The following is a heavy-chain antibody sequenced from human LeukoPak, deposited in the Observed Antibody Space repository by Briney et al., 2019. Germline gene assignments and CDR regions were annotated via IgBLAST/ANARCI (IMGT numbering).Heavy chain of an antibody. J-gene: IGHJ4*02. CDR2: IYATGSP. CDR1: GASISSYY. Sequence: SETLSLTCTVSGASISSYYWSWIRQPADRGLEWIGRIYATGSPNYNPSLKSRVTMSVDTSKNQFSLKLTSVTAADTAVYYCARDRAVPAAFDDWGQGTLVTVSS. D-gene: IGHD2-2*01. CDR3: ARDRAVPAAFDD. V-gene: IGHV4-4*07.